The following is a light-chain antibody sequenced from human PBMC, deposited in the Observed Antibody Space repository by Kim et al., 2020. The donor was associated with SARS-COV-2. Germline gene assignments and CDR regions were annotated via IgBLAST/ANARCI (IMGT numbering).Light chain of an antibody. J-gene: IGLJ2*01. CDR2: GYN. Sequence: GQRGTASCSVRFSNFARTTVSWYQQLPGTAPKLLIFGYNQRPSGVPDRFSGSKSGTSASLAISGLQSEDEADYYCAAWDDNLNGVGFGGGTQLTVL. V-gene: IGLV1-44*01. CDR1: FSNFARTT. CDR3: AAWDDNLNGVG.